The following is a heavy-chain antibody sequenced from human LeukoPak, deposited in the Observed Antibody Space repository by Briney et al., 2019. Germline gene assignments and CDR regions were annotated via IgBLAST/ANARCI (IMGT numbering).Heavy chain of an antibody. J-gene: IGHJ4*02. D-gene: IGHD1-1*01. Sequence: ASVKVSCKASGYTFTSYDINWVRQATGQGLGWMGWMSPNSGDTGYAQKFQGRVTMTRNTSISTAYMELSSLKSEDTAVYYCARGLSRRDPTTILNYWGQGTLVTVSS. V-gene: IGHV1-8*01. CDR2: MSPNSGDT. CDR1: GYTFTSYD. CDR3: ARGLSRRDPTTILNY.